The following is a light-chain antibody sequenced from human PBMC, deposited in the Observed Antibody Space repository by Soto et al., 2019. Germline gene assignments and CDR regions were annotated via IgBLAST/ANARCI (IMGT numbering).Light chain of an antibody. CDR2: SAS. J-gene: IGKJ2*01. V-gene: IGKV1-6*01. CDR1: QGIGND. Sequence: AIQMTQSPSSLSASVGDRATITCRASQGIGNDLGWYQHRPGQAPKLLIYSASSLQSGVPSRFSGSGSGTGFTLPISSLQPEDFATYYCLQHYNFPYTFGEGTKLEIK. CDR3: LQHYNFPYT.